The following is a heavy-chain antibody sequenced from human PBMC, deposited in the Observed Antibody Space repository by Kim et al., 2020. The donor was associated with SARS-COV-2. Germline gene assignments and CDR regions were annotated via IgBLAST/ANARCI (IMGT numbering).Heavy chain of an antibody. CDR3: AKEELRYFDWLLWGALIY. J-gene: IGHJ4*02. V-gene: IGHV3-30*02. Sequence: GRFTISRDNSKNTLYLQMNSLRAEDTAVYDCAKEELRYFDWLLWGALIYWGQGTLVTVSS. D-gene: IGHD3-9*01.